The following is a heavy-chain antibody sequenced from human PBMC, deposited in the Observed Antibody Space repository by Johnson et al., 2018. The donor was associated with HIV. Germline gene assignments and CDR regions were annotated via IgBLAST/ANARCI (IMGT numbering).Heavy chain of an antibody. CDR1: GFIFSDAW. CDR3: AKDPPLATVVTPAL. CDR2: IRYDGTNK. V-gene: IGHV3-30*02. J-gene: IGHJ3*01. Sequence: QLQLVESGGGVVQPGGSLRLSCAASGFIFSDAWMSWVRQAPGKGLEWVVFIRYDGTNKYYADSVKGRFTISRDNSKNTLYLQMNSLRAVDTAVYYCAKDPPLATVVTPALWGQGTMDTVSS. D-gene: IGHD4-23*01.